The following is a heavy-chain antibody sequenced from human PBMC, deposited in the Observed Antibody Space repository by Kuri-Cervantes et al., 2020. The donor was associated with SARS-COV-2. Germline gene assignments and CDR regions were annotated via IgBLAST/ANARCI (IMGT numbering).Heavy chain of an antibody. V-gene: IGHV4-34*01. CDR1: GGSISSYY. D-gene: IGHD3-22*01. J-gene: IGHJ4*02. CDR2: INHSGST. CDR3: ARGLGSGYYYGSFDY. Sequence: ESLKISCTVSGGSISSYYWSWIRQPPGKGLEWIGEINHSGSTNYNPSLKSRVTISVDTSKNQFSLKLSSVTAADTAVYYCARGLGSGYYYGSFDYWGQGTLVTVSS.